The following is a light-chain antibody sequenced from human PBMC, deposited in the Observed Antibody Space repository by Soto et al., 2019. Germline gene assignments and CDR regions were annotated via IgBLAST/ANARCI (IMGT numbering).Light chain of an antibody. Sequence: SYELTQPLSVSVALGQTARITCGGNNIGSKNVHWYQQKPGQAPVLVIYRDSNRPSGIPERFSGSNSGNTATLTISRAQAGDEADYYCQVWDSGMEVFGGGTKVTVL. CDR3: QVWDSGMEV. CDR2: RDS. V-gene: IGLV3-9*01. CDR1: NIGSKN. J-gene: IGLJ2*01.